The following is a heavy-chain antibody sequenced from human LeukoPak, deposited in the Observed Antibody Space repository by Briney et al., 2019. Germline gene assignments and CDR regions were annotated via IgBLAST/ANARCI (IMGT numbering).Heavy chain of an antibody. D-gene: IGHD3-3*01. V-gene: IGHV3-74*01. Sequence: GGSLRLSCAASGFTFSSFWMHWVRQAPGKGLVWVSRINSVGSSTSYADSVKGRFTISRDNAKNTLYLQMNSLRAEDTAVYYCARSKTIFGVVMPGDPFSGSRDWGQGTLVTVSS. CDR1: GFTFSSFW. J-gene: IGHJ4*02. CDR3: ARSKTIFGVVMPGDPFSGSRD. CDR2: INSVGSST.